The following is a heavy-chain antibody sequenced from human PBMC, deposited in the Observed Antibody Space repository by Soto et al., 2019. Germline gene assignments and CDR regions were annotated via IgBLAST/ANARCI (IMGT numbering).Heavy chain of an antibody. V-gene: IGHV3-30-3*01. J-gene: IGHJ5*02. CDR2: ISYDGNNK. CDR3: ASSSSSGYQNFFGP. CDR1: GFNFNSYA. D-gene: IGHD3-22*01. Sequence: GGSLRLSCAASGFNFNSYAMHWVRQAPGEGLEWVAVISYDGNNKYYADSVRGRFTISRDNSKNTLYLQMNSLRTEDTAVYYLASSSSSGYQNFFGPWGQGSLVTVTS.